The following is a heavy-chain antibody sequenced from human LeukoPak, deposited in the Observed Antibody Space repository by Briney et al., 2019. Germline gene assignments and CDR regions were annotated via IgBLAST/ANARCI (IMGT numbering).Heavy chain of an antibody. D-gene: IGHD1-26*01. J-gene: IGHJ6*03. V-gene: IGHV1-69*05. Sequence: SVKVSCKASGGTFSSYAISWVRQAPGQGLEWMGGIIPIFGTANYAQKFQGRVTITTDESTSTAYMELSSLRSEDTAVYYCARSKGSTRYSGSYWYSYYMDVWGKGTTVTVSS. CDR1: GGTFSSYA. CDR2: IIPIFGTA. CDR3: ARSKGSTRYSGSYWYSYYMDV.